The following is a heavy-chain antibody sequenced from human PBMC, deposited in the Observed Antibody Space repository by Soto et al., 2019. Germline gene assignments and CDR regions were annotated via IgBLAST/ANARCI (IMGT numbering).Heavy chain of an antibody. CDR1: GGSISTSSYY. CDR3: ARRTAKAAGNRAY. D-gene: IGHD6-25*01. J-gene: IGHJ4*02. V-gene: IGHV4-39*01. CDR2: IYYSGST. Sequence: QLRLQESGPGLVKPSETLSLTCTVSGGSISTSSYYWGWIRQPPGKGLEWIGSIYYSGSTYYNPSLKSRVTISADTSKNQFSLKLSSVTAADTAVYYCARRTAKAAGNRAYWGQGTLVTVSS.